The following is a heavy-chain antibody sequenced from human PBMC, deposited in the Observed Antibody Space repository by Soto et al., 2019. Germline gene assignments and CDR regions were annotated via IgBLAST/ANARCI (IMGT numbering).Heavy chain of an antibody. CDR1: GFTFDDYA. Sequence: EVQLVESGGGLVQPGRSLRLSCAASGFTFDDYAMHWVRQAPGKGLEWVSGISWNSGSIGYADSVKGRFTISRDIAKNSLYLQMNSLRAADTALYYCAKDRGLVLSFYFDYWGQGTLVTVSS. V-gene: IGHV3-9*01. D-gene: IGHD6-19*01. CDR2: ISWNSGSI. CDR3: AKDRGLVLSFYFDY. J-gene: IGHJ4*02.